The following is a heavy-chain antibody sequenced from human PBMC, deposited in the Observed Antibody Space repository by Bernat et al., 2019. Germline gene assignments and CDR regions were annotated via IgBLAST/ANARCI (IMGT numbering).Heavy chain of an antibody. V-gene: IGHV3-15*01. CDR1: GFTFSNAW. J-gene: IGHJ4*02. Sequence: EVQLVESGGGLVKPGGSLRLSCAASGFTFSNAWMSWVRQAPGKGLEWVGRIKSKTDGGTTDYAAPVKGRFTISRDDSKNTLYLQMNSLKTEDTDVYYCTSDPRGHGIVLMVYATNFDYWGQGTLVTVSS. CDR2: IKSKTDGGTT. CDR3: TSDPRGHGIVLMVYATNFDY. D-gene: IGHD2-8*01.